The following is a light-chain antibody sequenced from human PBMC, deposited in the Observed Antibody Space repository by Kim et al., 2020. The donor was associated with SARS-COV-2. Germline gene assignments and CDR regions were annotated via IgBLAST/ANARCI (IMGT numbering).Light chain of an antibody. CDR3: QQYDNWPPWT. Sequence: SPGEGAILSCRASQSVSSNLAWYQQKPGQAPRLLIYGASTRATGIPDRFSGSGSGTEFTLTISGLQSEDSAVYFCQQYDNWPPWTFGQGTKVDIK. J-gene: IGKJ1*01. CDR1: QSVSSN. CDR2: GAS. V-gene: IGKV3-15*01.